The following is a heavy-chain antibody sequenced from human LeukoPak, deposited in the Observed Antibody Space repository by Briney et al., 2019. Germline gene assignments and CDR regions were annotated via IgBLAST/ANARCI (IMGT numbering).Heavy chain of an antibody. J-gene: IGHJ4*02. D-gene: IGHD5-18*01. CDR2: ISAYNGNT. Sequence: ASVKVSCKASGYTFTSYGISWVRQAPGQGLEWMGWISAYNGNTNYAQKLQGRVTMTTDTSTSTAYMELRSLRSDDTAVYYCARVGYSYGYVRLRVGYFDYWGQGTLVAVSS. V-gene: IGHV1-18*01. CDR1: GYTFTSYG. CDR3: ARVGYSYGYVRLRVGYFDY.